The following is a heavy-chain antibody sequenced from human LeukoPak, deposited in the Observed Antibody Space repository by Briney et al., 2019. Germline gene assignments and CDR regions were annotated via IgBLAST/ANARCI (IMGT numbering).Heavy chain of an antibody. Sequence: GASVKVSCKASGGTFSSYAISWVRQAPGQGLEWMGGIIPIFGTANCAQKFQGRVTITADESTSTAYMELRSLRSDDTAVYYCARSSPYCSSTSCYSWFDPWGQGTLVTVSS. CDR3: ARSSPYCSSTSCYSWFDP. J-gene: IGHJ5*02. CDR1: GGTFSSYA. CDR2: IIPIFGTA. D-gene: IGHD2-2*01. V-gene: IGHV1-69*13.